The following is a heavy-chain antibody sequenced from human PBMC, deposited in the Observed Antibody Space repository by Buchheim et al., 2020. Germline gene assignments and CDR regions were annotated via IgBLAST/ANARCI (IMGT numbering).Heavy chain of an antibody. V-gene: IGHV3-33*01. CDR3: ARENREQTLGLFY. J-gene: IGHJ4*02. CDR2: IWYDGTNK. D-gene: IGHD6-13*01. CDR1: GFNFSNYG. Sequence: QVQLVESGGGVVQPGRSLRLLCAASGFNFSNYGMHWVRQAPGKGLEWVAIIWYDGTNKNYADSVKGRFTISRDNSKNTLSLQMNSLRAEDTAVYYCARENREQTLGLFYWGQGTL.